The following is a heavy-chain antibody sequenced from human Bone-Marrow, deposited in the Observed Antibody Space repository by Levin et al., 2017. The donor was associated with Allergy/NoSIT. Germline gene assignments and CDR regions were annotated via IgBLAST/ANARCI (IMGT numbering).Heavy chain of an antibody. D-gene: IGHD3-22*01. CDR1: GFTFSNYK. Sequence: RPGGSLRLSCSASGFTFSNYKMNWVRQAPGKGLEWVSSINSGSTSIFYANSLKGRFTISRDNAKNSLYLHMNSLRVEDTALYFCARDSYDSSAHDDGFDVWGQGTMVTVSP. CDR3: ARDSYDSSAHDDGFDV. CDR2: INSGSTSI. J-gene: IGHJ3*01. V-gene: IGHV3-21*06.